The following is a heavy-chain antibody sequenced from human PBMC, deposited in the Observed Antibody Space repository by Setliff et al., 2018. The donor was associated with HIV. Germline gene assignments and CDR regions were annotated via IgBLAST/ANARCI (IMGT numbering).Heavy chain of an antibody. D-gene: IGHD3-22*01. V-gene: IGHV3-48*01. CDR2: IGGSGSAI. CDR3: VRDASPDYDSGGYSAGGH. Sequence: SCKTSGFIFNTYSMNWVRQAPGKGLEWVSYIGGSGSAIYYADSVKGRFTISRDNAKNSLYLQLNSLRAEDTAVYYCVRDASPDYDSGGYSAGGHWGRGTLVTVSS. CDR1: GFIFNTYS. J-gene: IGHJ4*02.